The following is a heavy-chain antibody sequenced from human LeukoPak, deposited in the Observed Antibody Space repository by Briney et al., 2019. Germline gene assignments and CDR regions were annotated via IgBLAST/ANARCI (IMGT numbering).Heavy chain of an antibody. Sequence: KASETLSLTCTVSGGSISSGRYYWSWIRQPPGKGLEWIGFIYHTGNTHYNPSLKPRVTISVDRSKNQFSLKVSSVTAADTAAYYCARVPRSLHEATITDYYYYMDVWGKGTTVTVSS. CDR1: GGSISSGRYY. CDR3: ARVPRSLHEATITDYYYYMDV. J-gene: IGHJ6*03. V-gene: IGHV4-30-2*01. CDR2: IYHTGNT. D-gene: IGHD5-12*01.